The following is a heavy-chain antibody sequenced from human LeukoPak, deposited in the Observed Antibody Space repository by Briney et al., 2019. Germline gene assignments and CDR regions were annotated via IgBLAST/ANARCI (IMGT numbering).Heavy chain of an antibody. V-gene: IGHV3-11*04. Sequence: GGSLRLSCAASGFTFGDYYMSWLPQAPGKGLEWVSYISSSGNSISYADSVKGRFTISRDNAKNSLFLQMNSLRAEDTAVYYCARDQVSIAGTGIDYWGQGTLVTVSS. J-gene: IGHJ4*02. CDR1: GFTFGDYY. CDR2: ISSSGNSI. CDR3: ARDQVSIAGTGIDY. D-gene: IGHD6-13*01.